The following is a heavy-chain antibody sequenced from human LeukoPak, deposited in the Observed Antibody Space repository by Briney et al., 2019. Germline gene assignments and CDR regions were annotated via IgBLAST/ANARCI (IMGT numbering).Heavy chain of an antibody. D-gene: IGHD2-15*01. J-gene: IGHJ5*02. CDR2: ISYDGSNK. Sequence: GGSLRLSCAASGFTFSSYGMHWVRQAPGKGLEWVAVISYDGSNKYYADSVKGRFTISRDNSKNTLYLQMNSLRAEDTAVYYCAKMGLRGIVVVVVYWFGPWGQGTLVTVSS. CDR1: GFTFSSYG. V-gene: IGHV3-30*18. CDR3: AKMGLRGIVVVVVYWFGP.